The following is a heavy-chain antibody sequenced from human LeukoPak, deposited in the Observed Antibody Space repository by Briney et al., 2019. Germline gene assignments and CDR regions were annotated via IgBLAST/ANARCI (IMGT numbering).Heavy chain of an antibody. D-gene: IGHD4-11*01. CDR3: ARVVRYSNSDY. V-gene: IGHV3-48*01. CDR2: ISYSGSTT. J-gene: IGHJ4*02. CDR1: GFSFRSYS. Sequence: PGGSLRLSXAVSGFSFRSYSMSWVRQAPGKGLEWVSDISYSGSTTSYADSVKGRFTISRDNAKNSLYLQMNSLRAEDTAVYYCARVVRYSNSDYWGQGILVTVSS.